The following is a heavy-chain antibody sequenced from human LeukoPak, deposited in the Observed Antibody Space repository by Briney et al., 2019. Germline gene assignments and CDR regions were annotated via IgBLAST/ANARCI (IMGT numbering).Heavy chain of an antibody. CDR3: ATGPYCSSTSCYRYYYYYGMDV. V-gene: IGHV3-33*01. J-gene: IGHJ6*02. Sequence: GGSLRLSCAASGFTFSSYGMHWVRQAPGKGLEWGAVLWYDGSNKYYADSVKGRFTISRDNSKNTLYLQMNSLRAEDTAVYYCATGPYCSSTSCYRYYYYYGMDVWGQGTTVTVSS. CDR1: GFTFSSYG. CDR2: LWYDGSNK. D-gene: IGHD2-2*02.